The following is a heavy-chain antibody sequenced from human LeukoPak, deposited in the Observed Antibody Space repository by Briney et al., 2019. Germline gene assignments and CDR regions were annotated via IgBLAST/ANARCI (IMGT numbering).Heavy chain of an antibody. V-gene: IGHV1-69*13. CDR1: GGTFSSYA. D-gene: IGHD3-22*01. Sequence: SVKVSCKASGGTFSSYAISWVRQAPGQGLEWMGGIIPIFGTANYAQKFQGRVAITADESTSTAYMELSSLRSEDTAVYYCASRYYYDSSGYYYYFDHWGQGTLVTVSS. CDR3: ASRYYYDSSGYYYYFDH. J-gene: IGHJ4*02. CDR2: IIPIFGTA.